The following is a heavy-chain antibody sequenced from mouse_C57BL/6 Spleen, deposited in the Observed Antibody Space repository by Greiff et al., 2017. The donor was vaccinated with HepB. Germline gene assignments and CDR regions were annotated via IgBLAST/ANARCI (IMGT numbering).Heavy chain of an antibody. CDR1: GYSITSGYY. V-gene: IGHV3-6*01. Sequence: DVQLQESGPGLVKPSPSLSLTCSVTGYSITSGYYWNWIRQFPGNQLEWMGYISYDGSNNYNPSLKNRITITRDTSKNPFFLKLNAVTTEDTATYYCARFITTVGDYFDYWGQGTTLTVSS. J-gene: IGHJ2*01. CDR2: ISYDGSN. CDR3: ARFITTVGDYFDY. D-gene: IGHD1-1*01.